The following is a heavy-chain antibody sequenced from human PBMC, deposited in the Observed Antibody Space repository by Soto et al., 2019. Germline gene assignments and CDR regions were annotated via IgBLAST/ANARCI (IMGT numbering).Heavy chain of an antibody. CDR1: GYTFINYG. D-gene: IGHD2-8*01. Sequence: VASVKVSCKASGYTFINYGISWVRQAPGQGLEWMGWISVYKGNTDYAQRFQGRVTMTTDTSTNTAYMEVRSLRSDDMAIYYCARDRELARLNGYYYGMDVWGQGTTVTVSS. CDR3: ARDRELARLNGYYYGMDV. V-gene: IGHV1-18*03. CDR2: ISVYKGNT. J-gene: IGHJ6*02.